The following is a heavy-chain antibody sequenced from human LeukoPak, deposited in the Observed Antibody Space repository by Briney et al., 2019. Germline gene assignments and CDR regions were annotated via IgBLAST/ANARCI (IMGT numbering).Heavy chain of an antibody. CDR2: IYHSGST. CDR3: ARVKIYQQQLVLDY. Sequence: PSGTLSLTCAVSGGSISSSNWWSWVRQPPGKGLEWIGEIYHSGSTNYNPSLKSRVTISVDKSKNLFSLKLSSVTAADTAVYYCARVKIYQQQLVLDYWGQGTLVTVSS. J-gene: IGHJ4*02. D-gene: IGHD6-13*01. V-gene: IGHV4-4*02. CDR1: GGSISSSNW.